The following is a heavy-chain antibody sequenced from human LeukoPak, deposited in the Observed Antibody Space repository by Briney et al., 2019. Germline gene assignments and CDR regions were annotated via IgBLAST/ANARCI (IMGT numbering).Heavy chain of an antibody. CDR3: ARGSRRNSSGWYY. CDR1: GGSFSGYY. CDR2: INHSGST. D-gene: IGHD6-19*01. J-gene: IGHJ4*02. Sequence: SETLSLTCAVYGGSFSGYYWSWIRQPPGKGLEWIGEINHSGSTNYNPSLKSRVAISVGTSKNQFSLKLSSVTAADTAVYYCARGSRRNSSGWYYWGQGTLVTVSS. V-gene: IGHV4-34*01.